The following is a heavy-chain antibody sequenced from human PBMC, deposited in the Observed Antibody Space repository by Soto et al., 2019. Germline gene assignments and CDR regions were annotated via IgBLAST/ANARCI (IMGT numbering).Heavy chain of an antibody. J-gene: IGHJ4*02. CDR1: GYTFTSYY. CDR2: INPSGGST. CDR3: ARDLVGDYYDSMVDDY. V-gene: IGHV1-46*01. D-gene: IGHD3-22*01. Sequence: GASVKVSCKASGYTFTSYYMHWVRQAPGQGLEWMGIINPSGGSTSYAQKFQGRVTMTRDTSTSTVYMELSSLRSEDTAVYYCARDLVGDYYDSMVDDYWGQGTLVTVSS.